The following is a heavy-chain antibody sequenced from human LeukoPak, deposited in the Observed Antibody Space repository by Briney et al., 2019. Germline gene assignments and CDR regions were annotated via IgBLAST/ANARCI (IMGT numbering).Heavy chain of an antibody. J-gene: IGHJ6*03. D-gene: IGHD2-2*01. CDR3: ARSDCSSTSCYYYYYYMDV. Sequence: ASVKVSCKASGYTFTGYYMHWVRQAPGQGLEWMGWINPNSGGTNYAQKFQGGVTMTRDTSISTAYMELSRLRSDDTAVYYCARSDCSSTSCYYYYYYMDVWGKGTTVTVSS. CDR1: GYTFTGYY. CDR2: INPNSGGT. V-gene: IGHV1-2*02.